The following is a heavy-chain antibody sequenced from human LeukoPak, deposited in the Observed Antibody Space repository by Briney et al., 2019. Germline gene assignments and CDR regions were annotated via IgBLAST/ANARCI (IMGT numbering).Heavy chain of an antibody. CDR3: AKGRWLQYFDY. V-gene: IGHV3-23*01. D-gene: IGHD5-24*01. Sequence: PGGSLRLSCAASGFTFSSYSMNWVRQAPGKGLEWVSGIVPSGGTTYYADSVKGRFTVSRDNSKNTLYLQTNSLRAEDTAVYYCAKGRWLQYFDYWGQGTLVTVSS. CDR1: GFTFSSYS. J-gene: IGHJ4*02. CDR2: IVPSGGTT.